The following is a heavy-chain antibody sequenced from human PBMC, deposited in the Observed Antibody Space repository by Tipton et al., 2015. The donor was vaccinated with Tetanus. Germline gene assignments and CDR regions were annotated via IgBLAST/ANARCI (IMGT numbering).Heavy chain of an antibody. Sequence: TLSLTCAVSGGAFSGYYWSWIRQSPGEGLEWIGAINHSGGTNYNPPLRSRVTMSIDTSQKQVSLKLSSVTAADTAVYYCARPRGYSSGYFYYWGLGTLVTVSS. D-gene: IGHD3-22*01. CDR1: GGAFSGYY. V-gene: IGHV4-34*01. CDR3: ARPRGYSSGYFYY. CDR2: INHSGGT. J-gene: IGHJ4*02.